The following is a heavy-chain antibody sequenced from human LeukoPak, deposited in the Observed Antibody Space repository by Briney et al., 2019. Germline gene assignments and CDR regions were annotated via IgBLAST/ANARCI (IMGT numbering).Heavy chain of an antibody. CDR3: AREMDGPYGSGSPLDY. CDR2: ISGSGGGP. V-gene: IGHV3-23*01. J-gene: IGHJ4*02. D-gene: IGHD3-10*01. CDR1: GFTFSKYA. Sequence: GGSLRLSCAASGFTFSKYAMSWVRQAPGKGLEWVSGISGSGGGPYYADSVKGRFTISRDNSKNTLYLQMNSLRADDTAVYYCAREMDGPYGSGSPLDYWGQGTLVTVSS.